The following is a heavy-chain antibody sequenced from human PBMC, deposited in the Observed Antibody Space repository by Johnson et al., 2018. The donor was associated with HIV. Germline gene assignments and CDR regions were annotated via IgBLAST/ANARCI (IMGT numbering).Heavy chain of an antibody. Sequence: QVQLVESGGGVVQPGGSLRLSCAASGFTFSSYGMHWVRQAPGKGLEWVAFIRYDGSNKYYADSVKGRFTISRDNAKNSLYLQMNSLTVDDTALYYCARDPTTQNSRLTGDFGAFDIWGQGTMVTVSS. CDR2: IRYDGSNK. V-gene: IGHV3-30*02. D-gene: IGHD7-27*01. J-gene: IGHJ3*02. CDR3: ARDPTTQNSRLTGDFGAFDI. CDR1: GFTFSSYG.